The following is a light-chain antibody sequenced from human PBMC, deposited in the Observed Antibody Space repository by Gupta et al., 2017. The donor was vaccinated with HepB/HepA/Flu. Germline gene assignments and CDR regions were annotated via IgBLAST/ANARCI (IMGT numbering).Light chain of an antibody. Sequence: QSALTQPASVSGSPGQSITISCTGTRTDVGGYNYVSWYQQHPGKAPKLIIYNVSKRPSGVSFRFSGSKSGNTASLTISGLQTEDEAEYHCSSYTRWDTGGYLFGAGTKVTVL. CDR2: NVS. J-gene: IGLJ1*01. V-gene: IGLV2-14*03. CDR1: RTDVGGYNY. CDR3: SSYTRWDTGGYL.